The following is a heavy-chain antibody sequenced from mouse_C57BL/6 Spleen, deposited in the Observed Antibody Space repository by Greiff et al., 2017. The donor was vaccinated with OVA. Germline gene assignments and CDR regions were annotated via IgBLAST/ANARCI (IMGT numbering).Heavy chain of an antibody. D-gene: IGHD1-1*01. CDR2: ISNGGGST. V-gene: IGHV5-12*01. CDR1: GFTFSDYY. J-gene: IGHJ1*03. Sequence: DVKLVESGGGLVQPGGSLKLSCAASGFTFSDYYMYWVRQTPEKRLEWVAYISNGGGSTYYPDTVKGRFTISRDNAKNTLYLQMSRLKSEDTAMYYCARQYYGSSFPWYFDVWGTGTTVTVSS. CDR3: ARQYYGSSFPWYFDV.